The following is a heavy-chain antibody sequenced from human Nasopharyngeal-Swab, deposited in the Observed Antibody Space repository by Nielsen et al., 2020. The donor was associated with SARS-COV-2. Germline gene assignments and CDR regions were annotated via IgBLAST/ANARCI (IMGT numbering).Heavy chain of an antibody. CDR1: GFTFSDYY. CDR2: ISSSGSTI. Sequence: GESLKISCAASGFTFSDYYMSWIRQAPGKGLEWVSYISSSGSTIYYADSVKGRFTISRDNDKNSLYLQMNSLRAEDTAVYYCARGGDYYDSSGDAFEIWGQGTMVTVSS. D-gene: IGHD3-22*01. V-gene: IGHV3-11*01. J-gene: IGHJ3*02. CDR3: ARGGDYYDSSGDAFEI.